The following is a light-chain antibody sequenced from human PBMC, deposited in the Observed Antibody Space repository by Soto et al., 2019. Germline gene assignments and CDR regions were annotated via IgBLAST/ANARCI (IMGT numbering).Light chain of an antibody. CDR3: SSYAANTNFYLV. CDR1: SSDVGGYNY. Sequence: QSVRTQPPSASGSPGQSVTISCTGTSSDVGGYNYVSWYQQYPGRAPKLMIYEVTKRPSGVPDRFSGSKSGNTASLTVSGLQAEDEADYYSSSYAANTNFYLVFGGGTEVTVL. J-gene: IGLJ2*01. V-gene: IGLV2-8*01. CDR2: EVT.